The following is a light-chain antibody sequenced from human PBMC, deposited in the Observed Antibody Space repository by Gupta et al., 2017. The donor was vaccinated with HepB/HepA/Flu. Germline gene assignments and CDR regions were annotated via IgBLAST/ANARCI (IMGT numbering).Light chain of an antibody. CDR3: QQRRNWPIT. J-gene: IGKJ5*01. CDR1: QSVNNY. Sequence: EIVLTQPPATLSLSPGERVTLSCRASQSVNNYLAWYQQKPGQAPRLLIYDASNRATGIPARCSGSGSGTDFNLTISSLEAEDFAAYYCQQRRNWPITFGQGTRLEIK. CDR2: DAS. V-gene: IGKV3-11*01.